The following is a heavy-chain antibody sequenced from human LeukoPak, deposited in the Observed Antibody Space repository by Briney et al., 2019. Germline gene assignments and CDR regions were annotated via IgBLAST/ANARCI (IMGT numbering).Heavy chain of an antibody. D-gene: IGHD1-14*01. CDR3: ARDVLAAGATGTFDI. V-gene: IGHV3-7*03. CDR1: GFSFSGYW. CDR2: IKQDGSEK. J-gene: IGHJ3*02. Sequence: GGSLRLSCAASGFSFSGYWMSWVRQTPGKGLEWVANIKQDGSEKYYVDSVKGRFTISRDNAKTSLYLQMNSLRAEDTAVYYCARDVLAAGATGTFDIWGQGTTVTVSS.